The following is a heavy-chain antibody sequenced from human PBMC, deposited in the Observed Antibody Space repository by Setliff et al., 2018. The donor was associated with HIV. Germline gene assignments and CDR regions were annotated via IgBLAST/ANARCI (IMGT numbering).Heavy chain of an antibody. Sequence: PSETLSLTCTVSGGSINRSNYYWTWIRQPPGKGLEWIGYIYNSASTSYNPSLKSRVTISVDTSKNQFSLKLSSVTAADTAVYYCARHSPSDYWGQGTLVTVSS. CDR2: IYNSAST. CDR1: GGSINRSNYY. CDR3: ARHSPSDY. V-gene: IGHV4-61*05. J-gene: IGHJ4*02.